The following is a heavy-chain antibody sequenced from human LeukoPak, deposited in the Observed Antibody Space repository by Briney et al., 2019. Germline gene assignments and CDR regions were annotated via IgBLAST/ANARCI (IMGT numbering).Heavy chain of an antibody. CDR1: GFTFSSYW. CDR3: AKDYYDSSGYYCYFDY. Sequence: GGSLRLSCAASGFTFSSYWMSWVRQAPGKGLEWVSAISGSGGSTYYADSVKGRFTISRDNSKNTLYLQMNSLRAEDTAVYYCAKDYYDSSGYYCYFDYWGQGTLVTVSS. D-gene: IGHD3-22*01. J-gene: IGHJ4*02. CDR2: ISGSGGST. V-gene: IGHV3-23*01.